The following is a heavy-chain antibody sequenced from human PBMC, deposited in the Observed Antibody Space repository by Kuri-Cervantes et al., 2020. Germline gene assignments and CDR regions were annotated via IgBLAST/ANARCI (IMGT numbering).Heavy chain of an antibody. V-gene: IGHV3-30-3*01. CDR1: GFTFSSYA. Sequence: GGSLRLSCAASGFTFSSYAMHWVRQAPGKGLEWVAVISYDGSNKYYADSVKGRFTISRDNSKNTLYLQMNSLRAEDTAVYYCARNYDSSGYGPNEYFQHWGQGTLVTVSS. D-gene: IGHD3-22*01. CDR3: ARNYDSSGYGPNEYFQH. CDR2: ISYDGSNK. J-gene: IGHJ1*01.